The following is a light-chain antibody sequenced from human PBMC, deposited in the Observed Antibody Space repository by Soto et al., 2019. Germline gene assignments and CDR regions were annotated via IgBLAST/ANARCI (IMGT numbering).Light chain of an antibody. CDR3: ISYTTSDTWV. J-gene: IGLJ3*02. CDR1: GSDVGCYNY. CDR2: AVT. V-gene: IGLV2-14*01. Sequence: QSVLTQPASVSGSPGQSITISCTGTGSDVGCYNYVSWYQQHPGKAPKVMIYAVTNRPSGVSDRFSGSKSGNTASLTISGLQTEDEADYYCISYTTSDTWVFGGGTKLTVL.